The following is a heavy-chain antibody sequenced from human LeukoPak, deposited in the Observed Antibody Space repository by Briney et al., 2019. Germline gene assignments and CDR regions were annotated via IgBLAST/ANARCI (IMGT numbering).Heavy chain of an antibody. J-gene: IGHJ5*02. CDR2: SYYSGST. V-gene: IGHV4-30-4*01. Sequence: SQTLSLTCTVSGGSISSGDYYWSWIRQPQGRGLEGIGSSYYSGSTYYNPSLKSRVTISVDTSKNQFSLKLSSVTAADTAVYYCARGSSDFWSGYPLDWFDPWGQGTLVTVSS. D-gene: IGHD3-3*01. CDR1: GGSISSGDYY. CDR3: ARGSSDFWSGYPLDWFDP.